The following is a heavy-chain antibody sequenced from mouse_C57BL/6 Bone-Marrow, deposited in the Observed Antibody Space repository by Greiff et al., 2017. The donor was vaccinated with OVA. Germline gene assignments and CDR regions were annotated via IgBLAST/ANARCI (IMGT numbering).Heavy chain of an antibody. D-gene: IGHD1-1*01. CDR2: ISSGGDYI. CDR3: TRGPLYYYGNAY. V-gene: IGHV5-9-1*02. J-gene: IGHJ3*01. CDR1: GFTFSSSA. Sequence: EVKLMESGEGLVKPGGSLKLSCAASGFTFSSSAMSWVRQTPEKRLEGVAYISSGGDYIYYADTVKGRVTISRDNARNTLYLQMSSLKSEDTAMYYCTRGPLYYYGNAYWGQGTLVTVSA.